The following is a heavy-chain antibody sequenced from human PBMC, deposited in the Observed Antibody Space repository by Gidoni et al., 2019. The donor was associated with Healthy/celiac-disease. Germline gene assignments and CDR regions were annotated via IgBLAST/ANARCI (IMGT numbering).Heavy chain of an antibody. CDR1: GGSISRSSYY. CDR3: ARHSRVGATLDFDY. CDR2: IYYSGST. V-gene: IGHV4-39*01. D-gene: IGHD1-26*01. Sequence: QLQLQESGPGLVKPSETLSLTCTVSGGSISRSSYYWGWIRQPPGKGLEWIGSIYYSGSTYYNPSLKSRVTISVDTSKNQFSLKLSSVTAADTAVYYCARHSRVGATLDFDYWGQGTLVTVSS. J-gene: IGHJ4*02.